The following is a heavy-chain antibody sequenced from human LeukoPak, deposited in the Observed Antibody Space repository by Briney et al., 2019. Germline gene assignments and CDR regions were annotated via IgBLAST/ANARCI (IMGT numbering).Heavy chain of an antibody. J-gene: IGHJ5*02. V-gene: IGHV4-34*01. CDR3: ARVPATVTTGGYWFDP. CDR2: INHSGST. D-gene: IGHD4-17*01. CDR1: GGSFSGYY. Sequence: SETLSLTCAVYGGSFSGYYWSWIRQPPGKGLEWIGEINHSGSTNYNPSLKSRVTISVDTSKNQFSLKLSSVTAADTAVYYCARVPATVTTGGYWFDPWGQGTLVTVSS.